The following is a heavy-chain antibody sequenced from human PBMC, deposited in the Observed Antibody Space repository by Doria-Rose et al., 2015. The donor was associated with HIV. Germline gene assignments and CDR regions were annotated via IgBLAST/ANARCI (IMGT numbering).Heavy chain of an antibody. CDR2: IFSDDDR. J-gene: IGHJ4*02. CDR1: GVSLSSPGMG. D-gene: IGHD6-13*01. Sequence: QITLKESGPVLVKPTETLTPTCTVSGVSLSSPGMGVSWIRQPPGKALEWLANIFSDDDRSYKTSLKSRLTISRGTSKSQVVLTMTDMDPADTATYYCARIKSSRWYHKYYFDFWGQGTLVIVSA. V-gene: IGHV2-26*01. CDR3: ARIKSSRWYHKYYFDF.